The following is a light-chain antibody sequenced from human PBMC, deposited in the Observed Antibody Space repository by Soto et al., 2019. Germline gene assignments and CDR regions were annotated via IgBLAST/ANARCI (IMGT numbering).Light chain of an antibody. CDR3: QQLKSFVLT. CDR2: GAS. CDR1: QDISIY. J-gene: IGKJ4*01. V-gene: IGKV1-9*01. Sequence: IQLTQSPSSLSASIGDRVTITCRASQDISIYLAWYQQKSGEAPRLLVYGASTLQSGVPSRVSGSRSGKDFTLTIRGLQPEDFDTYSGQQLKSFVLTFGGGTKVEMK.